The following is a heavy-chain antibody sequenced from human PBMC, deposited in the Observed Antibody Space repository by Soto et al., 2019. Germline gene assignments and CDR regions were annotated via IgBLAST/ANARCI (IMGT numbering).Heavy chain of an antibody. CDR1: GGTFSSYA. J-gene: IGHJ6*02. CDR3: ARGGTGITGTIGKYYYYYGMDV. Sequence: ASVKVSCKASGGTFSSYAISWVRQAPGQGLEWMGGIIPIFGTANYAQKFQGRVTITADESTSTAYMELSSLRSEDTAVYYCARGGTGITGTIGKYYYYYGMDVWRQRTTVPVSS. D-gene: IGHD1-20*01. CDR2: IIPIFGTA. V-gene: IGHV1-69*13.